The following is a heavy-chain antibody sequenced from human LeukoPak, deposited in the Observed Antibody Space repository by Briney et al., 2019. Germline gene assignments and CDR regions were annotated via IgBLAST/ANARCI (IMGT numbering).Heavy chain of an antibody. V-gene: IGHV3-9*01. D-gene: IGHD4/OR15-4a*01. Sequence: PGGSLRLSCAASGFTFEDYAMHWVRQAPGKGLVWVSGISWNSRTIGYADSVKGRFTISRDNAKNSLYLQMNSLRAEDTAFYYCAKDMDYDWGQGTLVTASS. J-gene: IGHJ1*01. CDR1: GFTFEDYA. CDR3: AKDMDYD. CDR2: ISWNSRTI.